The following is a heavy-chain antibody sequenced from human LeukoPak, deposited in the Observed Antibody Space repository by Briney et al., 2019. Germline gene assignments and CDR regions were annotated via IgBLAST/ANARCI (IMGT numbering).Heavy chain of an antibody. CDR3: ARSPFPYYYDSSGYPTEYFQH. CDR2: IYTSGST. J-gene: IGHJ1*01. Sequence: SETLSLTCTVSGDSISTYYWGWIRQPAGKRLEWIGRIYTSGSTNYNPSLESRVTMSVDTSKNQFSLNLSSVTAADTAVYYCARSPFPYYYDSSGYPTEYFQHWGQGTLVTVSS. D-gene: IGHD3-22*01. V-gene: IGHV4-4*07. CDR1: GDSISTYY.